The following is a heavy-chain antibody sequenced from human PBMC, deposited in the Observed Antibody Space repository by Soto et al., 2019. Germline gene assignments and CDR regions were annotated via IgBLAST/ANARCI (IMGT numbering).Heavy chain of an antibody. CDR3: ARDGAGDFWSGYPLYYFDY. CDR2: INPSGGST. CDR1: GYTFTSYY. Sequence: ASVKVSCKXSGYTFTSYYMHWVRQAPGQGLEWMGIINPSGGSTSYAQKFQGRVTMTRDTSTSTVYMELSSLRSEDTAVYYCARDGAGDFWSGYPLYYFDYWGQGTLVTVSS. D-gene: IGHD3-3*01. J-gene: IGHJ4*02. V-gene: IGHV1-46*01.